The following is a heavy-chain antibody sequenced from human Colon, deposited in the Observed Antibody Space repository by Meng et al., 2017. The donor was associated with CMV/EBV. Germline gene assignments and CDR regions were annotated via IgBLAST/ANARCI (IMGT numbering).Heavy chain of an antibody. CDR1: GFTFSNAW. CDR3: TTMGYDFWSGYGYYYYGMDV. V-gene: IGHV3-15*01. D-gene: IGHD3-3*01. Sequence: SWAASGFTFSNAWMSWVRQAPGKGLEWVGRIKSKTDGGTTDYAAPVKGRFTISRDDSKNTLYLQMNSLKTEDTAVYYCTTMGYDFWSGYGYYYYGMDVWGQGTTVTVSS. CDR2: IKSKTDGGTT. J-gene: IGHJ6*02.